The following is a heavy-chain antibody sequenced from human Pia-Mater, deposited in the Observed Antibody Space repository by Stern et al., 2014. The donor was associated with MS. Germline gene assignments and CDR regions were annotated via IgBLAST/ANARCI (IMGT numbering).Heavy chain of an antibody. CDR2: INRVNAYT. J-gene: IGHJ4*02. V-gene: IGHV3-21*02. D-gene: IGHD1-26*01. CDR3: ARGSEWELLEY. Sequence: EVQLVESGGGLVKPGGSLRLSCAASGFTFSSYSMIWVRQAPGTGLEWVSSINRVNAYTHYAASVKGRFTLSRAKPTNSLYLQMNSLRDEDTAVYYCARGSEWELLEYWGQGARVTVSS. CDR1: GFTFSSYS.